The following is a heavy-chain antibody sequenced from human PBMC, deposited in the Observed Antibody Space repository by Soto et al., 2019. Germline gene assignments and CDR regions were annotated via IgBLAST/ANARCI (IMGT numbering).Heavy chain of an antibody. V-gene: IGHV4-59*08. J-gene: IGHJ6*03. Sequence: SETLSLTCTVSGGSISSYYWSWIRQPPGKGLEWIGYIYYSGSTNYNPSLKSRVTISVDTSKNQFSLKLSSVTAADTAVYYCARRTLAAAGRGEHYYYYMDVWGKGTTVTVSS. CDR3: ARRTLAAAGRGEHYYYYMDV. D-gene: IGHD6-13*01. CDR2: IYYSGST. CDR1: GGSISSYY.